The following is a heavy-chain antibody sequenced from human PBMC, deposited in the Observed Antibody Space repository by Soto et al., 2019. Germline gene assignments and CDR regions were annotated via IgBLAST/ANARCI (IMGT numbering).Heavy chain of an antibody. Sequence: SDTLSLTCTVSGGSVSSGXXYWSWIRQPPGKGLEWIGYIYYSGSTNYNPSLKSRVTISVDKSKNQFSLKLSSVTAADTAVYYCASAQLGGTEGSGTTPXXYYGMDVWGQGTTVTVSS. D-gene: IGHD1-7*01. CDR2: IYYSGST. J-gene: IGHJ6*02. CDR1: GGSVSSGXXY. V-gene: IGHV4-61*01. CDR3: ASAQLGGTEGSGTTPXXYYGMDV.